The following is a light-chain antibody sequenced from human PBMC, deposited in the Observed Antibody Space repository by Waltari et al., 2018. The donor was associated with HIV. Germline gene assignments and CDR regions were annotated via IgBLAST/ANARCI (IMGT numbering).Light chain of an antibody. CDR3: QSYDSSLSVWV. Sequence: QSVLTQPPSVSGAPGQRVTISCTGSSSTIGAGYDVHWYQQLPGTAPKLLIYGNSNRPSWVPDRFSGSKSGTSASLAITGLLAEDEADYYCQSYDSSLSVWVFGGGTKLTVL. V-gene: IGLV1-40*01. J-gene: IGLJ3*02. CDR1: SSTIGAGYD. CDR2: GNS.